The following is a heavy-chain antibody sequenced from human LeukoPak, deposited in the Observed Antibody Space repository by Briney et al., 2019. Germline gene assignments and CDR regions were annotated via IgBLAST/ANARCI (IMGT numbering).Heavy chain of an antibody. CDR3: AKINYYDLHFAY. V-gene: IGHV3-30*04. D-gene: IGHD3-22*01. CDR2: ISYDGSNK. Sequence: GGSLRLSCAASGFTFSSYAMHWVRQAPGKGLEWVAVISYDGSNKYYADSVKGRFTISRDNSKNTLSLKMNSLRPEDPAVYYCAKINYYDLHFAYWGQGTLVTASS. CDR1: GFTFSSYA. J-gene: IGHJ4*02.